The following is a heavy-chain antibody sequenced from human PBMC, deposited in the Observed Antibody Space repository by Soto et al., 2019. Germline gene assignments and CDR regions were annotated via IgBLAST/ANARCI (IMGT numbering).Heavy chain of an antibody. Sequence: LRLSCAASGFTFSDYYMSWIRQAPGKGLEWVSYISSSSSYTNYADSVKGRFTISRDNAKNSLYLQMNSLRAEDTAVYYCARGRNSGSYHTRAAFDIWGQGTMVTVSS. CDR1: GFTFSDYY. V-gene: IGHV3-11*05. J-gene: IGHJ3*02. D-gene: IGHD1-26*01. CDR2: ISSSSSYT. CDR3: ARGRNSGSYHTRAAFDI.